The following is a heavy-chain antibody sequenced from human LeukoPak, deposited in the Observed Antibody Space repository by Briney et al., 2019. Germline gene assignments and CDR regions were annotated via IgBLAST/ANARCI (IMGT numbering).Heavy chain of an antibody. CDR1: GFTFSNYA. Sequence: GGSLRLSCAASGFTFSNYAMTWVRQAPGKGLEWVSVISGSGRNTDYADSVKGRFTISRDNSKNTLSLQMNSLRAEDTAVYYCAKDRLSSVATIIEVDDWGQGTLVTVSS. CDR3: AKDRLSSVATIIEVDD. D-gene: IGHD5-12*01. V-gene: IGHV3-23*01. J-gene: IGHJ4*02. CDR2: ISGSGRNT.